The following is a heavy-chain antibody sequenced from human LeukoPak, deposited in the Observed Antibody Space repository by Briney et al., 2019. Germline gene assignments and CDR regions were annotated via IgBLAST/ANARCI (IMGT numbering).Heavy chain of an antibody. Sequence: SETLSLTCTVSGGSISSYYWSWIRQPPGKGLEWIGYIYYSGSTNYNPSLKSRVTISVDTSKNQFSLKLSSVTAADTAVYYCARDRGYSYGPWGQGTLVNVSS. D-gene: IGHD5-18*01. CDR3: ARDRGYSYGP. CDR1: GGSISSYY. J-gene: IGHJ5*02. CDR2: IYYSGST. V-gene: IGHV4-59*01.